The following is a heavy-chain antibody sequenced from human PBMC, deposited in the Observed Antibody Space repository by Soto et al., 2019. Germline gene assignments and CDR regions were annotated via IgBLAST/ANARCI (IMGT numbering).Heavy chain of an antibody. J-gene: IGHJ5*02. Sequence: EVQLVESGGGLVQPGGSLRLSCAASGFTFSTYIMNWVRQAPGKGLEWVSDISGSSGTIYYADSVKGRFTISRDNAKNSLYLQRNSLRDEDTAVYYCVRGATPRTWFDPWGQGTPVTVSS. D-gene: IGHD1-26*01. CDR1: GFTFSTYI. V-gene: IGHV3-48*02. CDR2: ISGSSGTI. CDR3: VRGATPRTWFDP.